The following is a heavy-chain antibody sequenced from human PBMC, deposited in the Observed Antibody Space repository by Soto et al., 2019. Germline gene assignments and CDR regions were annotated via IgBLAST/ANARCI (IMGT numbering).Heavy chain of an antibody. CDR1: GGSISSGYYY. CDR3: ASSPVTGIYYAMDV. CDR2: IYYSGNT. Sequence: PSETLSLTCSVSGGSISSGYYYWSWIRQPPGKGLEWIGNIYYSGNTYYDPSLKSRITISLDTSKNQISLKLSSVTAADTAVYYCASSPVTGIYYAMDVWGQGTTVTVSS. J-gene: IGHJ6*02. D-gene: IGHD6-19*01. V-gene: IGHV4-30-4*01.